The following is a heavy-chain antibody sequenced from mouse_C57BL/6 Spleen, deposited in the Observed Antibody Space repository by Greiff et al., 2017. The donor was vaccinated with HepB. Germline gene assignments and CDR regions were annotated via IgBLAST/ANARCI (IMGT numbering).Heavy chain of an antibody. V-gene: IGHV5-12*01. CDR2: ISNGGGST. CDR3: ARRDYYGSSPFAY. J-gene: IGHJ3*01. D-gene: IGHD1-1*01. CDR1: GFTFSDYY. Sequence: EVQLVESGGGLVQPGGSLKLSCAASGFTFSDYYMYWVRQTPEKRLEWVAYISNGGGSTYYPDTVKGRFTISRDNAKNTLYLQMGRLKSEDTAMYYCARRDYYGSSPFAYWGQGTLVTVSA.